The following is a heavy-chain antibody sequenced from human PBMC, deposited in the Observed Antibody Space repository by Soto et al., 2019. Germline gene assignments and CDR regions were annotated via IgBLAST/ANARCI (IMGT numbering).Heavy chain of an antibody. V-gene: IGHV3-21*01. J-gene: IGHJ4*02. CDR2: ISSSSSYI. D-gene: IGHD4-17*01. Sequence: EVQLVESGGGLVKPGGSLRLSCAASGFTFSSYSMNWVRQAPGKGLEWVSSISSSSSYIYYADSVKGRFTISRDNAKNSLYLQMNSLRAEDTAVYYCASGTTVTTYDYWCQGTLVTVSS. CDR3: ASGTTVTTYDY. CDR1: GFTFSSYS.